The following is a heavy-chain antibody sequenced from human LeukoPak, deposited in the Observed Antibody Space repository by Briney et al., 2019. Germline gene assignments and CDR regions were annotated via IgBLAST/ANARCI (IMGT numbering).Heavy chain of an antibody. CDR3: ARVYGSGSYHTWYFDL. V-gene: IGHV3-74*01. J-gene: IGHJ2*01. Sequence: GSLRLSCAASGFTFSSYWMHWFRQAPGKGLVWVSRINSDGSSTSYADSVKGRFTISRDNAKNTLYLQMNSLRAEDTAVYYCARVYGSGSYHTWYFDLWGRGTLVTVSS. CDR2: INSDGSST. D-gene: IGHD3-10*01. CDR1: GFTFSSYW.